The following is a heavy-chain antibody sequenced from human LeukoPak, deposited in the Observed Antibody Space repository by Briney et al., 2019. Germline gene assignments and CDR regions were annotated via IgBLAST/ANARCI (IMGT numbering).Heavy chain of an antibody. Sequence: GGSLRLSCAASGFTFSNAWMSWVRQAPGKGLEWVGRIKSKTDGGTTDYAAPVKGRFTISRDDSKNTLYLQMNSLRAEDTAVYYCARDDTGTSYTYYGMDAWGQGTTVTVSS. V-gene: IGHV3-15*01. D-gene: IGHD1/OR15-1a*01. CDR3: ARDDTGTSYTYYGMDA. CDR2: IKSKTDGGTT. CDR1: GFTFSNAW. J-gene: IGHJ6*02.